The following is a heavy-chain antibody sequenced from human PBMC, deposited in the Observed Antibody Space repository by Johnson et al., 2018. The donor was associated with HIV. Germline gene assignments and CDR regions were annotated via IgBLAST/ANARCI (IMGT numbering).Heavy chain of an antibody. J-gene: IGHJ3*02. CDR2: ISDDGCNK. CDR3: AIGRGEFPRHAFDI. Sequence: QVQLVESGGGWVKPGRSRRLSCAASGFTFSSFGMHWVRQDPGKGLEWMTIISDDGCNKNYADSVKGRFTISKDNSRNTLFLHMNSLRADDTAVYYCAIGRGEFPRHAFDIWGQGTMVTVSS. CDR1: GFTFSSFG. V-gene: IGHV3-30*03. D-gene: IGHD3-10*01.